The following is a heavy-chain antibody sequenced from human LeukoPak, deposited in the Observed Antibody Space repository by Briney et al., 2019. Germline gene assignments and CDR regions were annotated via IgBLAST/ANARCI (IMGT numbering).Heavy chain of an antibody. D-gene: IGHD3-3*01. CDR3: ARLRSGWHFDY. CDR2: IGGGSSTI. CDR1: GFTFSSYS. Sequence: GGSLRLSRAASGFTFSSYSMSWVRQAPGKGLECVSFIGGGSSTIYHADSVKGRFTISRDNAKNSLYLQMNSLRAEDTAVYYCARLRSGWHFDYWGQGTLVTVSS. V-gene: IGHV3-48*04. J-gene: IGHJ4*02.